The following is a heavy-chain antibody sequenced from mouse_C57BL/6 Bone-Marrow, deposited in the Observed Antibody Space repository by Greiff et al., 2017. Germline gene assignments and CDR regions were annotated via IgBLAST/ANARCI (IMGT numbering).Heavy chain of an antibody. V-gene: IGHV14-4*01. CDR1: GFNIKDDY. CDR2: IDPENGDT. J-gene: IGHJ1*03. CDR3: TLDYYGSSYPWYFDV. D-gene: IGHD1-1*01. Sequence: EVQLQQSGAELVRPGASVKLSCPASGFNIKDDYMHWVKQRPEQGLEWIGWIDPENGDTEYASKFQGKATITADTSSNTAYLQLSSLTSEDTAVYYCTLDYYGSSYPWYFDVWGTGTTVTVSS.